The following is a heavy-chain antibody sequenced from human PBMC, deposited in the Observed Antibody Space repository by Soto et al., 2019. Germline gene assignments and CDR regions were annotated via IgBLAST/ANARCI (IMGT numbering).Heavy chain of an antibody. Sequence: QVQLVHSGTEVKKPGASVKVSCKASGYIFTAYSMNWVRQAPGQGLEWVGWVNPNSGDTIYAQKFQGRVTLTTDTSINTAYMELNGLKSDDTATYYCAREASAVVSLDYWGQGTLVVVSS. D-gene: IGHD6-19*01. CDR2: VNPNSGDT. CDR1: GYIFTAYS. J-gene: IGHJ4*01. CDR3: AREASAVVSLDY. V-gene: IGHV1-2*02.